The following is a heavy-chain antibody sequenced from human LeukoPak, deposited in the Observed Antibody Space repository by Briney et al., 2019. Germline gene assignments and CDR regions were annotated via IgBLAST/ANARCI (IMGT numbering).Heavy chain of an antibody. CDR2: IKSKTDGGTT. CDR1: GFTFSNAW. J-gene: IGHJ4*02. V-gene: IGHV3-15*01. D-gene: IGHD3-10*01. Sequence: GGSLRLSCAASGFTFSNAWMSWVRQAPGKGLEWVGRIKSKTDGGTTDYAAPVKGRFTISRDDSKNTLYLQMNSLKTEDTAVYYCTFYLPWFGELLSYWGQGTLVTVSS. CDR3: TFYLPWFGELLSY.